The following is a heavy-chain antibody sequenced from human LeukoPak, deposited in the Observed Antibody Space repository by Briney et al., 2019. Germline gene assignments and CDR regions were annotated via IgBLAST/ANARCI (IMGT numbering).Heavy chain of an antibody. D-gene: IGHD3-22*01. CDR2: ITGDGGST. V-gene: IGHV3-23*01. J-gene: IGHJ4*02. Sequence: GSLRLSCAASGFTFSSYAMKWVRQAPGKGLEWVSAITGDGGSTYYADSVKGRFTISRDNSRNTLYLQMNSLRAEDTAVYYCAKASSGYYYFDYWGQGTLVTVPS. CDR3: AKASSGYYYFDY. CDR1: GFTFSSYA.